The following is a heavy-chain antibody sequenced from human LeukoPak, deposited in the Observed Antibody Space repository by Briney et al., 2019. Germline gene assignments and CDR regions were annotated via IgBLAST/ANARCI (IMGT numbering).Heavy chain of an antibody. D-gene: IGHD1-26*01. CDR3: ARGRESHGHYFHF. CDR2: IFPLFETT. CDR1: GGIFNNYA. Sequence: ASVKVSCKASGGIFNNYAINWVRQAPGQGREWMGGIFPLFETTNNAQAFKGRVTITADDSTSTAYMELNSLRTEDTAVYYCARGRESHGHYFHFWGQGTLVTVSS. J-gene: IGHJ4*02. V-gene: IGHV1-69*01.